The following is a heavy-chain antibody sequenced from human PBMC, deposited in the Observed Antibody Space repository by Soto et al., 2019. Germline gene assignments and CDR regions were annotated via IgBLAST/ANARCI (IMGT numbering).Heavy chain of an antibody. CDR2: INLSGGST. J-gene: IGHJ4*02. CDR3: ARDYGGNAIDF. D-gene: IGHD4-17*01. CDR1: GYTFSSYF. V-gene: IGHV1-46*01. Sequence: QVQLVQSGPEVKKPGASVTVSCKGSGYTFSSYFMHWVRQAPGQGLEWMGIINLSGGSTTYAQNCQGRINMTRDTSTNTAYMQLGGLRSEDTAIYYCARDYGGNAIDFWGQGTLVSVSS.